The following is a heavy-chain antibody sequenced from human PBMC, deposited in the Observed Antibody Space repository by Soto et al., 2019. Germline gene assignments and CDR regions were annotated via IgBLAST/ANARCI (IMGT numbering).Heavy chain of an antibody. CDR2: MNPNSGNG. CDR3: ARMATSGTLNWFDP. CDR1: GYASSNND. Sequence: ASVKVSCKASGYASSNNDISWVRQATGQGIEWMGWMNPNSGNGGYAQKFQGRVTMTRDTSTSTAYMELSSLASDDTAIYYCARMATSGTLNWFDPWGQGTLVTVSS. V-gene: IGHV1-8*01. J-gene: IGHJ5*02.